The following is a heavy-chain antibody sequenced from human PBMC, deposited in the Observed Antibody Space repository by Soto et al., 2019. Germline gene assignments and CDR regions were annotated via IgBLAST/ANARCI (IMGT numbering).Heavy chain of an antibody. V-gene: IGHV3-66*01. CDR2: IYSGDST. CDR1: GFTVSNNY. J-gene: IGHJ4*02. D-gene: IGHD5-12*01. Sequence: PGGSLRLSCAASGFTVSNNYMGWVRQAPGKGLEWVSVIYSGDSTYCADSVKGRFTISRDNSKNTLYLQMNSLRAEDSAVYYCARARRPGYGENFYYFESWGQGTMVTVSS. CDR3: ARARRPGYGENFYYFES.